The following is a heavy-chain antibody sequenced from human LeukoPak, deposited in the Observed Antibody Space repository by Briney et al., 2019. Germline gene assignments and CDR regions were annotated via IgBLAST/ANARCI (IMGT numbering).Heavy chain of an antibody. CDR1: GYTFTSYG. J-gene: IGHJ4*02. D-gene: IGHD3-3*01. CDR3: ARSSRFLEWLPRDY. Sequence: ASVKVSCKASGYTFTSYGISWVGQAPGQGLEWMGWISAYNGNTNYAQKLQGRVTMTTDTSTSTAYMELRSLRSDDTAVYYCARSSRFLEWLPRDYWGQGTLVTVSS. V-gene: IGHV1-18*01. CDR2: ISAYNGNT.